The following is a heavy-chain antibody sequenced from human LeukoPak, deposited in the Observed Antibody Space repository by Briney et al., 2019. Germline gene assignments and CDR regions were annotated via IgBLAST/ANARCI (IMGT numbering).Heavy chain of an antibody. CDR2: MNPNSGNT. V-gene: IGHV1-8*03. Sequence: GASVKVSCKASGYTFTSYDINWVRQATGQGLEWMGWMNPNSGNTGYAQKFQGRVTITRNTSISTAYMELSSLRSEDTAVYYCARVGGYDYVWGSYRDAFDIWGQGTMVTVSS. J-gene: IGHJ3*02. CDR3: ARVGGYDYVWGSYRDAFDI. D-gene: IGHD3-16*02. CDR1: GYTFTSYD.